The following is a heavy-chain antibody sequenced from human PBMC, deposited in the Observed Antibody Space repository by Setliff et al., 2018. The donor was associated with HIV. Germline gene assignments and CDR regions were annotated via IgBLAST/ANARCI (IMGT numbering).Heavy chain of an antibody. CDR2: ISYDGSKK. CDR1: GFTFSRYG. D-gene: IGHD6-19*01. V-gene: IGHV3-30*04. Sequence: GGSLRLSCAASGFTFSRYGMHWVRQAPGKGLEWVAFISYDGSKKYDADFVKGRFTISRDNSKNTLYLQMNSLRTDDTAVYFCAREATPRHSSGWVYFDYWGQGMMVTVSS. CDR3: AREATPRHSSGWVYFDY. J-gene: IGHJ4*02.